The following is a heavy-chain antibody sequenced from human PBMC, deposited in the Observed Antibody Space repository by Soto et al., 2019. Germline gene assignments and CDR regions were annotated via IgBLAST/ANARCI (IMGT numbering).Heavy chain of an antibody. CDR3: ARDQLGSSWDYYYYGMDV. Sequence: SETLSLTCAVSGGSFSGYYWSWIRQPPGKGLEWIGEINHSGSTNYNPSLKSRVTISVDTSKNQFSLKLSSVTAADTAVYYCARDQLGSSWDYYYYGMDVWGQGTTVTVSS. D-gene: IGHD6-13*01. CDR1: GGSFSGYY. J-gene: IGHJ6*02. V-gene: IGHV4-34*01. CDR2: INHSGST.